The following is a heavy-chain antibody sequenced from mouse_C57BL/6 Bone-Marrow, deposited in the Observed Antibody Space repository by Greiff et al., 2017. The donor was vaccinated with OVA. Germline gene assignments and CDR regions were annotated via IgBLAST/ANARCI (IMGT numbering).Heavy chain of an antibody. CDR1: GYTFTDYY. V-gene: IGHV1-19*01. CDR3: ARFDGYYSH. CDR2: INPYNGGT. D-gene: IGHD2-3*01. J-gene: IGHJ3*01. Sequence: EVQLQLSGPVLVKPGASVKMSCKASGYTFTDYYMNWVKQSHGKSLEWIGVINPYNGGTSYNQKFKGKATLTVDKSSSTAYMELNSLTSEDSAVYYCARFDGYYSHWGQGTLVTVSA.